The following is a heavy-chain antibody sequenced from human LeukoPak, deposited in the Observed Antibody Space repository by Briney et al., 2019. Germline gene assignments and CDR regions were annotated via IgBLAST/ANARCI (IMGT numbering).Heavy chain of an antibody. CDR3: ARDGAFDI. J-gene: IGHJ3*02. Sequence: PSETLSLTCTVSGVSISSSAYYWGWIRQPPGKGLEWIGNIYYSGSTYSNPSLRSRVTISVDTSKNQFSLKLSSVTAADTAVYYCARDGAFDIWGQGTMVTVSS. V-gene: IGHV4-39*07. CDR1: GVSISSSAYY. CDR2: IYYSGST.